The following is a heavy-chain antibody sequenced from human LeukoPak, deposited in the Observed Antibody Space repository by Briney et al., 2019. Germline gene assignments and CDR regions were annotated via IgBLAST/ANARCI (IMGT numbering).Heavy chain of an antibody. J-gene: IGHJ4*02. Sequence: SETLSLTCTVSGVSISSYYWSWIRQPAGKGLEWIGRIYTSGSTNYNPSLKSRVTMSVDTSKNQFSLKLSSVTAADTAVYYCARDRDDYYDSSGYYALDYWGQGTLVTVSS. D-gene: IGHD3-22*01. CDR3: ARDRDDYYDSSGYYALDY. CDR2: IYTSGST. V-gene: IGHV4-4*07. CDR1: GVSISSYY.